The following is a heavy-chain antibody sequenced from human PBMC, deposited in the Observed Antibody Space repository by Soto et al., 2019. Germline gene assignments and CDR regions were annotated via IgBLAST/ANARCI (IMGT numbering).Heavy chain of an antibody. D-gene: IGHD3-10*01. CDR1: GGYIRSYY. V-gene: IGHV4-59*08. J-gene: IGHJ4*02. Sequence: PSEPLSLTCTVLGGYIRSYYWSWIRQPPGKGLEWIGYIYYSGSTYYNPSLKSRVTISVDTSKNQFSLKLNSVTAEDTAVYYCATLPRGHWGQGTLVTVSS. CDR3: ATLPRGH. CDR2: IYYSGST.